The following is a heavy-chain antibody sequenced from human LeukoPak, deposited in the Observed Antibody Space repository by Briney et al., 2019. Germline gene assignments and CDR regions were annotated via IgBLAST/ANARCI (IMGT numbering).Heavy chain of an antibody. CDR2: IYYSGST. CDR3: AREFVPENWFDP. J-gene: IGHJ5*02. CDR1: GGSISSSSYY. V-gene: IGHV4-30-4*07. Sequence: SETLSLTCTVSGGSISSSSYYWSWIRQPPGKGLEWIGYIYYSGSTYYNPSLKSRVTISVDTSKNQFSLKLSSVTAADTAVYYCAREFVPENWFDPWGQGTLVTVSS. D-gene: IGHD3-10*01.